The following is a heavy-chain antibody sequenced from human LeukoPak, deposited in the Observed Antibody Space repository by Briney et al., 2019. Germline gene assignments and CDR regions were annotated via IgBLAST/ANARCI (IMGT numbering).Heavy chain of an antibody. Sequence: KPSQTLSLTCTVSGGSISGGSYYWSWIRQPAGKGLEWIGRIYTSGSTNYNPSLKSRVTISVDTSKNQFSLKLSSVTAADTAVYYCARERGGVRGVNDAFDIWGQGTMVTVSS. CDR3: ARERGGVRGVNDAFDI. CDR1: GGSISGGSYY. V-gene: IGHV4-61*02. CDR2: IYTSGST. D-gene: IGHD3-10*01. J-gene: IGHJ3*02.